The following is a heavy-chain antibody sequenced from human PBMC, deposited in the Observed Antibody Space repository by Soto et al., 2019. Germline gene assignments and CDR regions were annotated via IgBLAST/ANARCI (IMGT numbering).Heavy chain of an antibody. D-gene: IGHD5-12*01. CDR1: GFTFSSYG. J-gene: IGHJ4*02. CDR3: ANEAQDIVATITYFCTPPDY. CDR2: ISYDGSNK. Sequence: GGSLRLSCAASGFTFSSYGMHWVRQAPGKGLEWVAVISYDGSNKYYADSVKGRFTISRDNSKNTLYLQMNSLRAEDTAVYYCANEAQDIVATITYFCTPPDYWGQGTLVTVSS. V-gene: IGHV3-30*18.